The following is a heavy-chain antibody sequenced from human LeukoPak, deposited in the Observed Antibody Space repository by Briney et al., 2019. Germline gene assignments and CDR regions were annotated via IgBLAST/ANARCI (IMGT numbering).Heavy chain of an antibody. CDR2: IYYSGST. J-gene: IGHJ2*01. CDR1: GGSISSSSYY. D-gene: IGHD5-18*01. V-gene: IGHV4-39*01. CDR3: ARHVTTAMVTAIWYFDL. Sequence: SETLSLTCTVSGGSISSSSYYWGWIRQPPGKGLEWIGSIYYSGSTYYNPSLKSRVTISVDTSKNQFSLKLSSVTAADTAVYYCARHVTTAMVTAIWYFDLWGRGTLVTVSS.